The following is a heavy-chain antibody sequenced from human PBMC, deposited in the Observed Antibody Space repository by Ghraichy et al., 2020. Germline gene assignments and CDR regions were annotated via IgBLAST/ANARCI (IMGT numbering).Heavy chain of an antibody. CDR3: AMRKYSSSHFDY. V-gene: IGHV4-34*01. CDR2: INHSGST. CDR1: GGSFSGYY. J-gene: IGHJ4*02. D-gene: IGHD6-6*01. Sequence: SETLSLTCAVYGGSFSGYYWSWIRQPPGKGLEWIGEINHSGSTNYNPSLKSRVTISVDTSKNQFSLKLSSVTAADTAVYYCAMRKYSSSHFDYWGQGTLVTVSS.